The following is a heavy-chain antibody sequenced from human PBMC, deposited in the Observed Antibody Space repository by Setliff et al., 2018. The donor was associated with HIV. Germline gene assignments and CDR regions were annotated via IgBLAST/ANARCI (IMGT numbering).Heavy chain of an antibody. CDR1: GGSFSSGGYY. V-gene: IGHV4-39*01. D-gene: IGHD2-15*01. J-gene: IGHJ6*03. Sequence: SETLSLTCTVSGGSFSSGGYYWSWIRQLPGKGLEWIGYIYYSGSTYYNPSLKSRVIISIDMSKNQFSLKLSSVTAADTAVYYCATHVGDRGSYYYYYMDVWGKGTTVTVSS. CDR2: IYYSGST. CDR3: ATHVGDRGSYYYYYMDV.